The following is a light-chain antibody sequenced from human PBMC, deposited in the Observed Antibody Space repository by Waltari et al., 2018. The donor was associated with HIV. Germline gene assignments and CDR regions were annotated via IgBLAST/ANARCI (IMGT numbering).Light chain of an antibody. CDR2: WDN. CDR1: NSNIGINY. CDR3: AAWDDSLSGRV. J-gene: IGLJ3*02. V-gene: IGLV1-47*01. Sequence: QSVLTQPPSASGTPGQRVTIYCSGSNSNIGINYVYWYQQLPGTAPKLLTYWDNQRPSGVPGRFSGSNSGTSASLAISGRRSEDEADYYCAAWDDSLSGRVFGGGTNLTVL.